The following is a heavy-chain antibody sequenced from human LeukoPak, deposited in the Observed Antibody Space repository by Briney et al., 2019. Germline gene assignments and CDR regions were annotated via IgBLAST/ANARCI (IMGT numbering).Heavy chain of an antibody. CDR1: GFAFSNSA. CDR3: AAEIYGGNTDCCTFDF. J-gene: IGHJ3*01. D-gene: IGHD4-23*01. CDR2: IGVGGGNT. V-gene: IGHV1-58*01. Sequence: VASVKVSCKASGFAFSNSAVQWVRQARGQGLEWIGWIGVGGGNTNYAQRFQDRVIITRDMSTSTAYMELSSLRSEDTAVYYCAAEIYGGNTDCCTFDFWGPGTPVTVSS.